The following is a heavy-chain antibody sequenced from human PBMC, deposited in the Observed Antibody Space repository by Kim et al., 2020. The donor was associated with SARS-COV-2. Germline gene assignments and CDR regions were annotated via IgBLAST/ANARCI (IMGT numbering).Heavy chain of an antibody. J-gene: IGHJ5*02. V-gene: IGHV3-48*04. CDR1: GFTFSSYS. CDR2: ISSSSTI. CDR3: ARRWWFDP. Sequence: GGSLRLSCAASGFTFSSYSMNWVRQAPGKGLEWVSYISSSSTIYYADSVKGRFTISRDNAKNSLYLQMNSLRAEDTAVYYCARRWWFDPWGQGTLVTVSS.